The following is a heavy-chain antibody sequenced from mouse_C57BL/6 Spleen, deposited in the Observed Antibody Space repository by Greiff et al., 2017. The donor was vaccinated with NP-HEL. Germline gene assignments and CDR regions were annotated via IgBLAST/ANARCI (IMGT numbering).Heavy chain of an antibody. D-gene: IGHD1-1*01. V-gene: IGHV3-6*01. CDR1: GYSITSGYY. J-gene: IGHJ2*01. Sequence: EVKLMESGPGLVKPSQSLSLTCSVTGYSITSGYYWNWIRQFPGNKLEWMGYISYDGSNNYNPSLKNRISITRDTSKNQFFLKLNSVTTEDTATYYCARETTVVLDYWGQGTTLTVSS. CDR3: ARETTVVLDY. CDR2: ISYDGSN.